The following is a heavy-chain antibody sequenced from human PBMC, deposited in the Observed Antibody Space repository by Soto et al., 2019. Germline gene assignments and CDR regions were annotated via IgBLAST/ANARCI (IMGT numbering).Heavy chain of an antibody. Sequence: PGGSLRLSCAASGFTFSSYSMNWVRQAPGKGLEWVSYISSSSSTIYYADSVKGRFTISRDNAKNSLYLQMNSLRDEDTAVYYCAREPVRFLEWLSMAARGMDVWGQGTTVTISS. CDR1: GFTFSSYS. V-gene: IGHV3-48*02. CDR2: ISSSSSTI. CDR3: AREPVRFLEWLSMAARGMDV. J-gene: IGHJ6*02. D-gene: IGHD3-3*01.